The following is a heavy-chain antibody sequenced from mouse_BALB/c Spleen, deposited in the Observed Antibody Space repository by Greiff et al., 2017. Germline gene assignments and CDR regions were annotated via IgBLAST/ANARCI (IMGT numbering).Heavy chain of an antibody. Sequence: EVKLVESGGGLVQPGGSRKLSCAASGFTFSDYYMYWVRQTPEKRLEWVATISDGGSYTYYPDSVKGRFTISRDNAKNNLYLQMSSLKSEDTAMYYCARGRRPVYYFDYWGQGTTLTVSS. CDR2: ISDGGSYT. V-gene: IGHV5-4*02. CDR1: GFTFSDYY. J-gene: IGHJ2*01. D-gene: IGHD2-12*01. CDR3: ARGRRPVYYFDY.